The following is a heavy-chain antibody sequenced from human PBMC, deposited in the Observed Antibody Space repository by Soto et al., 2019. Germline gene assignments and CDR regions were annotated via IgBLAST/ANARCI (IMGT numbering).Heavy chain of an antibody. V-gene: IGHV1-18*01. CDR1: GYTFTSYG. CDR3: ASIRLRSMRNWFDP. CDR2: ISAYNGNT. J-gene: IGHJ5*02. D-gene: IGHD5-12*01. Sequence: QVQLVQSGAEVKKPGASVKVSCKASGYTFTSYGISWVRQAPGQGLEWMGWISAYNGNTDYGQKLQGRVTMTTDTSTSTAYMELRSLRSDDTAVDYCASIRLRSMRNWFDPWGQGTLVTVSS.